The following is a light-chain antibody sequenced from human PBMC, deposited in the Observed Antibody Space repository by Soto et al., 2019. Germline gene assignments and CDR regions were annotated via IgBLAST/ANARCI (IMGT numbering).Light chain of an antibody. J-gene: IGKJ1*01. CDR2: KAS. Sequence: DIQMTQSPSTLSASVGDRVTITCRASQSISNWLAWYQQKPGKAPKLLIYKASSLQSGVPSRFSGSGSGTEFTLSIRSLQPDDFATYYCQQYDSFPRTFGQGTTVEIK. CDR1: QSISNW. CDR3: QQYDSFPRT. V-gene: IGKV1-5*03.